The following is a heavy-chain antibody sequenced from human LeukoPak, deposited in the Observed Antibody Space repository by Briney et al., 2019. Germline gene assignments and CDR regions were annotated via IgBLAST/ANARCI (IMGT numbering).Heavy chain of an antibody. Sequence: XRQPPGXGLEWIGYIYYSGTTNYNPPLKSRVTISVDTSKNQFSLKLTSVTAADTAVYFCARGGWSLDLWGRGTLVAVSS. CDR2: IYYSGTT. V-gene: IGHV4-59*01. D-gene: IGHD1-26*01. CDR3: ARGGWSLDL. J-gene: IGHJ2*01.